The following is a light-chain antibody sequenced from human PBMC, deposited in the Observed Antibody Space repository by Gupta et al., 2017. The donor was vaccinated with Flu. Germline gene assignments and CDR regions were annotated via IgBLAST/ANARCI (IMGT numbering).Light chain of an antibody. Sequence: VALGQPASISCRSSQSLVYSDGNTVLHWFQQGPGQSPRRLIYLVSHRDSGVPDRFSGRGSGTEFTLKISRVEAEDVGVYFCMQGASGPWAFGQGTKVEI. CDR3: MQGASGPWA. V-gene: IGKV2-30*01. CDR1: QSLVYSDGNTV. J-gene: IGKJ1*01. CDR2: LVS.